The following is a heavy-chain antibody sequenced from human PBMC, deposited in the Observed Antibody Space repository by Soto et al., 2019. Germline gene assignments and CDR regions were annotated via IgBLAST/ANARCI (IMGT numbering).Heavy chain of an antibody. CDR3: VRLRRYIYTLDD. Sequence: QLQLQESGPGLVKPSETLSLTCTVSGGSISSDNYYWGWIRQSPGQGLEWIGSIYYSGSTYYNPSLKSRVTISVDTSKDQFSLKVSSVTAADTAVYYCVRLRRYIYTLDDWGQGALVTVSS. D-gene: IGHD5-18*01. CDR2: IYYSGST. J-gene: IGHJ4*02. V-gene: IGHV4-39*01. CDR1: GGSISSDNYY.